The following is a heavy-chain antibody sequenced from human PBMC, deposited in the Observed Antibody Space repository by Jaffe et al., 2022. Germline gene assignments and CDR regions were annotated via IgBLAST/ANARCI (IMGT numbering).Heavy chain of an antibody. D-gene: IGHD3-16*01. CDR3: ARHVDTPFLGVPSYYFDY. CDR2: IYYSGST. Sequence: QLQLQESGPGLVKPSETLSLTCTVSGGSISSSSYYWGWIRQPPGKGLEWIGSIYYSGSTYYNPSLKSRVTISVDTSKNQFSLKLSSVTAADTAVYYCARHVDTPFLGVPSYYFDYWGQGTLVTVSS. V-gene: IGHV4-39*01. CDR1: GGSISSSSYY. J-gene: IGHJ4*02.